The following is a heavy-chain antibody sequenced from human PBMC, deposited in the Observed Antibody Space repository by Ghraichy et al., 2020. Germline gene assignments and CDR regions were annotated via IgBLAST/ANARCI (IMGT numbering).Heavy chain of an antibody. CDR2: IHGSGRTT. J-gene: IGHJ4*02. CDR3: AKDRVPGDGYYLIDY. D-gene: IGHD5-24*01. V-gene: IGHV3-23*01. CDR1: GFTFSSYA. Sequence: GGSLRLSCTASGFTFSSYAMYWVRQAPGKGPEWVSTIHGSGRTTYYADSVKGRFTISRDNSKNTLYLQLNSLTAEDTAVYSCAKDRVPGDGYYLIDYWGQGALVTVSS.